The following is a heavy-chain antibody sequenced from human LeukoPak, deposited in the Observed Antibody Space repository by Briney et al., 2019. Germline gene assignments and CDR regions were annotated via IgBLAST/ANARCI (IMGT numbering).Heavy chain of an antibody. D-gene: IGHD2-15*01. Sequence: SETLSLTSTVSGGSISSGDYYWSWIRQPPGKGLEWIGYIYYSGSTYYNPSLKSRVTISVDTSKNQFSLKLSSVTAADTAVYYCARDIRFILLNWGQGTLVTVSS. CDR3: ARDIRFILLN. V-gene: IGHV4-30-4*08. J-gene: IGHJ4*02. CDR2: IYYSGST. CDR1: GGSISSGDYY.